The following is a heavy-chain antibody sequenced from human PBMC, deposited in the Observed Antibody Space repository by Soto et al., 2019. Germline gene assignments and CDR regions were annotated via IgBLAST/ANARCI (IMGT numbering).Heavy chain of an antibody. J-gene: IGHJ5*02. D-gene: IGHD5-12*01. CDR1: GYTFTGYY. CDR2: INPNSGGT. Sequence: QVQLVQSGAEVKKPGASVKVSCKASGYTFTGYYMHWVRQAHGQGLEWMGWINPNSGGTNYAQKFQGRVTMTRDTSISTAYMELSRLTSDDTAVYYCARIVATTESGWFDPWGQGTLVTVSS. V-gene: IGHV1-2*02. CDR3: ARIVATTESGWFDP.